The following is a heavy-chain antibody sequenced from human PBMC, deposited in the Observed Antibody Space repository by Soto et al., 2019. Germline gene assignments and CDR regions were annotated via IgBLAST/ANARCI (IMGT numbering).Heavy chain of an antibody. Sequence: QVHLVESGGGVVQPGRSLRLSCAASGFSFTNYIMHWVRQAPGKGLEWVAAILYDGSKTYYADSVKGRFTISRDSSKNTLYLQMNSLSAEDTAVYYCAVVRADIWGQGTLVTVSS. CDR2: ILYDGSKT. CDR1: GFSFTNYI. CDR3: AVVRADI. V-gene: IGHV3-30-3*01. D-gene: IGHD2-15*01. J-gene: IGHJ4*02.